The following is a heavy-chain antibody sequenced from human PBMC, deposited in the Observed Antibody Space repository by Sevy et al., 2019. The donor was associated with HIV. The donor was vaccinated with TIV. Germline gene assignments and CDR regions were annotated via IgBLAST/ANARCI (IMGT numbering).Heavy chain of an antibody. CDR1: GYTFTSYD. V-gene: IGHV1-8*01. CDR2: MNPNSGNT. CDR3: AGGRRDYYDSSGYYPDPGDFAQAYNWFDP. Sequence: ASVKVSCKASGYTFTSYDINWVRQATGQGLEWMGWMNPNSGNTGYAQKFQGRVTMTRNTSISTAYMELSRLRSEDTAVYYCAGGRRDYYDSSGYYPDPGDFAQAYNWFDPWGQGTLVTVSS. D-gene: IGHD3-22*01. J-gene: IGHJ5*02.